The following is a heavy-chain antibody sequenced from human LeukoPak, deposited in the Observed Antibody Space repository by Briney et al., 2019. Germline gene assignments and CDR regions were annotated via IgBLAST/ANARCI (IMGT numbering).Heavy chain of an antibody. D-gene: IGHD6-13*01. CDR1: GFTFSSYS. CDR2: ISSSSSTI. V-gene: IGHV3-48*01. J-gene: IGHJ4*02. Sequence: PGGSLRLSCAASGFTFSSYSMNWVRQAPGKGLEWVSYISSSSSTIYYADSVKGRFTISRDNAKNSLYLQMNSLRAEDTAVYYCTSSIAAAREPDQLDYWGQGTLVTVSS. CDR3: TSSIAAAREPDQLDY.